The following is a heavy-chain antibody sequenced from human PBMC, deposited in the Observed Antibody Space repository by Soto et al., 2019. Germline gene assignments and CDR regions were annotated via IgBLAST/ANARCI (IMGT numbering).Heavy chain of an antibody. J-gene: IGHJ6*02. V-gene: IGHV5-51*01. D-gene: IGHD2-21*02. CDR2: IYPGDSDT. Sequence: PGESLKISCNGSGYSFTSYWIGWVRQMPGKGLEWMGIIYPGDSDTRYSPSFQGQVTISADKSISTAYLQWSSLKASDTAMYYCARVDGGNSYYYYYYGMDVWGQGTTVTVSS. CDR3: ARVDGGNSYYYYYYGMDV. CDR1: GYSFTSYW.